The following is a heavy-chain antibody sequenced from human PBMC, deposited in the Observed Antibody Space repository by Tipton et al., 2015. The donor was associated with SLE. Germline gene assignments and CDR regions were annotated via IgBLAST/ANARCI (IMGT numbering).Heavy chain of an antibody. Sequence: TLSLTCTVSGGSISSSSYYWGWIRQPPGKGLEWIGSIYYSGSTYYNPSLKSRVTISVDTSKNQFSLNLISVTAADTAVYYCARAHGVVAADYWGQGTLVTVSS. CDR2: IYYSGST. CDR3: ARAHGVVAADY. J-gene: IGHJ4*02. V-gene: IGHV4-39*07. D-gene: IGHD2-15*01. CDR1: GGSISSSSYY.